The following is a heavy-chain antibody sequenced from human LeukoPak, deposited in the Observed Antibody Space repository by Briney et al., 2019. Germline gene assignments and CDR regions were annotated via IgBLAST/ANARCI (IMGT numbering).Heavy chain of an antibody. J-gene: IGHJ6*03. CDR2: IYHSGST. CDR1: GYSISSGYY. CDR3: ARRNYYYYMDV. V-gene: IGHV4-38-2*01. Sequence: SEALSLTCAVSGYSISSGYYWGWIRQPPGKGLEWIGSIYHSGSTYYNPSLKSRVTISVDTSKNHFSLKVSSVTAADTAVYYCARRNYYYYMDVWGKGTTVTVSS.